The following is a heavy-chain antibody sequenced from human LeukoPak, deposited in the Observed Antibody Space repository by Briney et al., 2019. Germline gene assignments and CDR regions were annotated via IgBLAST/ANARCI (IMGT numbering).Heavy chain of an antibody. CDR3: ARDHDHCSGGSCYEGAFDI. CDR1: GFTFSSYS. V-gene: IGHV3-21*01. J-gene: IGHJ3*02. D-gene: IGHD2-15*01. Sequence: PGGSLRLSCAASGFTFSSYSMNWVRQAPGKGLEWVSSISSSSSYIYYADSVKGRFTISRDNAKNSLYLQMNSLRAEDTAVYYCARDHDHCSGGSCYEGAFDIWGQGTMVTVSS. CDR2: ISSSSSYI.